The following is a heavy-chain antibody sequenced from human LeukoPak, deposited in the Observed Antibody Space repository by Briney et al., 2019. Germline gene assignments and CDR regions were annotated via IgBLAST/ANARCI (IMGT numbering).Heavy chain of an antibody. V-gene: IGHV4-34*01. CDR1: GGSFSGYY. Sequence: PSETLSLTCAVYGGSFSGYYWSWIRQPPGKGLEWIGEINHSVSTNYNPSLKSRVTISVDTSKNQFSLKLSSVTAADTAVYHCARGHNYYGSGSYYNSRYYYYYGMDVWGQGTTVTVSS. J-gene: IGHJ6*02. CDR2: INHSVST. CDR3: ARGHNYYGSGSYYNSRYYYYYGMDV. D-gene: IGHD3-10*01.